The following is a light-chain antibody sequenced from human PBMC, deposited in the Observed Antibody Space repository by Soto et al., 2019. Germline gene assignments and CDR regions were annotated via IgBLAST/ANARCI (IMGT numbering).Light chain of an antibody. J-gene: IGLJ3*02. CDR3: CSYAGSSTLV. CDR2: EGS. CDR1: SSDVGSYNL. V-gene: IGLV2-23*01. Sequence: QSVLTQPASVSGSPGQSITISCTGTSSDVGSYNLVSWYQQHPGKAPKLMIYEGSKRPSGVSNRFSGSKSGNTASLTISGLRAEDEAEYYCCSYAGSSTLVFGGGTKLTVL.